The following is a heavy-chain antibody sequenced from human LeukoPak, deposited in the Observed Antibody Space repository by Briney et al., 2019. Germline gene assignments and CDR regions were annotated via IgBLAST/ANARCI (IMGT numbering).Heavy chain of an antibody. CDR1: GGSISSSTYY. J-gene: IGHJ6*03. V-gene: IGHV4-39*01. CDR3: ARHLVATIPYYYYYMDV. D-gene: IGHD5-12*01. CDR2: INHSGST. Sequence: PSETLSLTCAVSGGSISSSTYYWGWIRQPPGKGLEWIGEINHSGSTNYNPSLKSRVTISVDTSKNQFSLKLSSVTAADTAVYYCARHLVATIPYYYYYMDVWGKGTTVTISS.